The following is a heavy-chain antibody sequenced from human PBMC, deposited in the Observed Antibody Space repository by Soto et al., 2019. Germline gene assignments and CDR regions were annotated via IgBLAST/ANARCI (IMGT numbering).Heavy chain of an antibody. CDR2: ISGSGGST. D-gene: IGHD2-2*01. CDR3: ASVGRGGVVVPAAIVAWLDP. J-gene: IGHJ5*02. Sequence: GGSLRLSCAASGFTFSSYAMSWVRQAPGKGLEWVSAISGSGGSTYYADSVKGRFTISRDNSKNTLYLQMNSLRAEDTAVYYCASVGRGGVVVPAAIVAWLDPWGQGTLVTVSS. V-gene: IGHV3-23*01. CDR1: GFTFSSYA.